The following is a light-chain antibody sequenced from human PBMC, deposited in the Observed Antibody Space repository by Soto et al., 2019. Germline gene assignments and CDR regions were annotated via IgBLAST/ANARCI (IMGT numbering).Light chain of an antibody. V-gene: IGKV3-20*01. J-gene: IGKJ5*01. CDR3: QQYGTSPIT. CDR1: QPVGTY. Sequence: EKVLRHSPGTLSLSPGERATLSCRASQPVGTYLTWYQQRPGQAPSLLIYGASKRATGIPDRFSGSGSGTDFTLTISRLEPEDFALYYCQQYGTSPITFGQGTRLEIK. CDR2: GAS.